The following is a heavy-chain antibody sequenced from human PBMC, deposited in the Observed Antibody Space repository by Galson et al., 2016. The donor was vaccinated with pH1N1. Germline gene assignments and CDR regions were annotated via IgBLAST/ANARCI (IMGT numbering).Heavy chain of an antibody. J-gene: IGHJ4*02. CDR1: GFTFSTFA. Sequence: SLRLSCAPSGFTFSTFAMGWVRQAPGKGLQWLSAISGGGATTYYIDSVKGRFTISRDNSKNTLYLEMNSLKAEDTALYYCVKYDSSGYYYGRLVNGGQGTLVTVSS. CDR3: VKYDSSGYYYGRLVN. D-gene: IGHD3-22*01. V-gene: IGHV3-23*01. CDR2: ISGGGATT.